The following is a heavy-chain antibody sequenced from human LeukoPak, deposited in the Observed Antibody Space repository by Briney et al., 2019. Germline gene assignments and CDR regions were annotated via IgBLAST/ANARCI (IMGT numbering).Heavy chain of an antibody. D-gene: IGHD1-26*01. CDR2: IYHSGST. CDR3: VRGGIVGTTARIPLFDY. CDR1: GGSISSSDW. J-gene: IGHJ4*02. V-gene: IGHV4-4*02. Sequence: PSGTWSLTCAVSGGSISSSDWWSWVRQPPGKGLEWIGEIYHSGSTNYNPSLKSRVTMSVDTSKNQFSLKLSSVTAADTAVYYCVRGGIVGTTARIPLFDYWGQGTLVTVSS.